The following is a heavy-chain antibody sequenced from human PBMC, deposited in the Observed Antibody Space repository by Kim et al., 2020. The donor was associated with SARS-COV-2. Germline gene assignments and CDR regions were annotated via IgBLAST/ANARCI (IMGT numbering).Heavy chain of an antibody. CDR2: IYSGGST. CDR1: GCTVSSNY. Sequence: GGSLRLSCAASGCTVSSNYMSWVRQAPGKGLEWVSVIYSGGSTYYADSVKGIFTISRDNSKNTLYLQMNSLRAEDTAVYYCARDSSGWYYFDYWGQGTLVTVSS. V-gene: IGHV3-66*01. J-gene: IGHJ4*02. CDR3: ARDSSGWYYFDY. D-gene: IGHD6-19*01.